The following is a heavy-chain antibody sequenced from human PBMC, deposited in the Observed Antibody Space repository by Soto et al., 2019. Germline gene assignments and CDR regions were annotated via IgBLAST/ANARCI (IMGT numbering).Heavy chain of an antibody. CDR3: AKDWDGADCSGGSCLGY. CDR1: GFTFSNHA. Sequence: EVQLLESAGGLVQPGGSLRLSCAASGFTFSNHARSWVRQAPGKGLEWVSTIGGSDGRTYYADSVKGRFTISRDNSKNTLDLQMNNLRVEETAKYYCAKDWDGADCSGGSCLGYWGQGTLVTVPS. CDR2: IGGSDGRT. J-gene: IGHJ4*02. D-gene: IGHD2-15*01. V-gene: IGHV3-23*01.